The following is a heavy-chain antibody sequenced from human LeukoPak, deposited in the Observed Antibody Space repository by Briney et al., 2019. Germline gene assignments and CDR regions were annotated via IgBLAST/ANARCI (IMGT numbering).Heavy chain of an antibody. J-gene: IGHJ6*03. D-gene: IGHD1-26*01. Sequence: GGSLRLSCAASGFTFSSYWMSWVRQAPGKGLEWVANIKQDGSEKNYVDSMKGRFTISRDSAKNSLYLQMNSLRAEDTAVYYCARDQTKWEPLRRRDYYYMDVWGKGTTVTVSS. CDR3: ARDQTKWEPLRRRDYYYMDV. CDR1: GFTFSSYW. CDR2: IKQDGSEK. V-gene: IGHV3-7*01.